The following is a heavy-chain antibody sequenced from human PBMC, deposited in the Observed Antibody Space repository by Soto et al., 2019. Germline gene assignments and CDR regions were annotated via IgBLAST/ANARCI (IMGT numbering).Heavy chain of an antibody. V-gene: IGHV1-69*12. CDR1: GVTFSSNR. CDR3: ARDAGAVVTPFDY. CDR2: IIPPFRTA. J-gene: IGHJ4*02. D-gene: IGHD2-21*02. Sequence: QVQLVQSGAEVKKPGSSVKVSCKASGVTFSSNRINWVRQAPGQGLEWMGGIIPPFRTANYAQKFLDRVTITADESTSTAYMELISLRSEDTAVYYCARDAGAVVTPFDYWGQGTLVTVSS.